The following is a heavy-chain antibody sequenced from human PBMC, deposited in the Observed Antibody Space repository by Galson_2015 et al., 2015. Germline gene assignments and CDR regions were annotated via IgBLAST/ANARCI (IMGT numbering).Heavy chain of an antibody. J-gene: IGHJ4*02. V-gene: IGHV5-51*03. CDR2: IYPGDSDT. CDR3: ARRVSGGGYSYDSFDY. CDR1: GYSFTSYW. Sequence: QSGAEVKKPGESLQISCKGSGYSFTSYWIGWVRQMPGKGLEWMGIIYPGDSDTRYSPSFQGQVTISADKSISTAYLQWSSLKASDTAMYYCARRVSGGGYSYDSFDYWGQGTLVTVSS. D-gene: IGHD5-18*01.